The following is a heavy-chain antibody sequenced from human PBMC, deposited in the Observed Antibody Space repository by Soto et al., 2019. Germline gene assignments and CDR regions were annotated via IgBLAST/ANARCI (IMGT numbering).Heavy chain of an antibody. J-gene: IGHJ5*02. V-gene: IGHV5-10-1*01. Sequence: GESLKISCKGSGYSCTSYWISWVRQMPGKGLEWMGRIDPSDSYTNYSPSFQGHVTIPADKSISTAYLQWSSLKASDTAKYYCARHSYSLGLDYGDYSRPGWFDPWGQGTLVTVSS. CDR1: GYSCTSYW. CDR2: IDPSDSYT. D-gene: IGHD4-17*01. CDR3: ARHSYSLGLDYGDYSRPGWFDP.